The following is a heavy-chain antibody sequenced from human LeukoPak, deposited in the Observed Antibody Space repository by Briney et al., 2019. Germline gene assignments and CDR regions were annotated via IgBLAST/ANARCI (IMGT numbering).Heavy chain of an antibody. CDR1: GFTFSSYA. V-gene: IGHV3-23*01. D-gene: IGHD3-3*01. CDR2: ISGSGGST. Sequence: GGSLRLSCAASGFTFSSYAMSWVRQAPGKGLEWVSAISGSGGSTYYADSVKGRFTISRDNSKNTLYLQMNSLRAEDTAVYYCAKCSRWGVRFLPDVWGKGTTVTVSS. J-gene: IGHJ6*04. CDR3: AKCSRWGVRFLPDV.